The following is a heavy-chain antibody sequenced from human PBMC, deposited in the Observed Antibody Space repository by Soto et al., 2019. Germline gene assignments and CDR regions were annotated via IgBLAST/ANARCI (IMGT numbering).Heavy chain of an antibody. V-gene: IGHV3-73*01. CDR3: TRHDPGEGSGGSCYEPFDH. CDR1: GFTFSGSA. CDR2: IRSKANSYAT. D-gene: IGHD2-15*01. J-gene: IGHJ4*02. Sequence: EVQLVESGGGLVQPGGSLKLSCAASGFTFSGSAMHWVRQASGKGLEWVGRIRSKANSYATAYAASVKGRFTISRDDSKNTAYLQMNRLKNEDTAVYYCTRHDPGEGSGGSCYEPFDHWGQGTLVTVSS.